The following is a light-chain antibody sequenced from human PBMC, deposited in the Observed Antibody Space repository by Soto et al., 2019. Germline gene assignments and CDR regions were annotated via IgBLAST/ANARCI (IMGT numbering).Light chain of an antibody. CDR1: QSVSSN. V-gene: IGKV3-15*01. Sequence: EMVMTQSPATLSVSPGERATLSCRASQSVSSNLAWYQQKPGQAPRLLIYGASTRATGIPARFSGSGSGTEFTLTISSLQSEDFATYYCQQTFRPPYSIGQGTKLEI. CDR2: GAS. CDR3: QQTFRPPYS. J-gene: IGKJ2*01.